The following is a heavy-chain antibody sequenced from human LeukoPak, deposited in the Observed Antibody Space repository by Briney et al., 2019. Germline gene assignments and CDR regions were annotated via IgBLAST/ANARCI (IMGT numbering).Heavy chain of an antibody. CDR3: ARASGGYYNNWFDP. V-gene: IGHV4-59*01. D-gene: IGHD3-22*01. CDR1: GGSLSTYY. Sequence: SETLSLTCTVSGGSLSTYYWSWIRQPPGKGLEWIGYIYYSGSTNYNPSLKSRVTISVDTSKNQFSLKLSSVTAADTAVYYCARASGGYYNNWFDPWGQGTLVTDSS. CDR2: IYYSGST. J-gene: IGHJ5*02.